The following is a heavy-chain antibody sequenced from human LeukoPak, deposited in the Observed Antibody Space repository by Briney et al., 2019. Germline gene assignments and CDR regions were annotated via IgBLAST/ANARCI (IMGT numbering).Heavy chain of an antibody. D-gene: IGHD1-26*01. CDR1: GXSLSSYY. CDR3: AKDLGRYRNNFFDY. J-gene: IGHJ4*02. CDR2: IYYSGGT. V-gene: IGHV4-59*12. Sequence: PSETLSLTCTVSGXSLSSYYWSWIRQPPGKRLEWIGHIYYSGGTNYNPSLKSRVTISVDTSNNQFSLKLSSVTAADTAVYYCAKDLGRYRNNFFDYWGQGNLVTVSS.